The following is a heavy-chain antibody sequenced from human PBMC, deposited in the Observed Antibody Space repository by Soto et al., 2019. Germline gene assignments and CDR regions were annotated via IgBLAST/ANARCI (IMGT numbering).Heavy chain of an antibody. D-gene: IGHD3-9*01. CDR3: ARVSHNDWLLSGPEYYFDY. CDR2: IYYSGST. CDR1: GGSISSSSYY. J-gene: IGHJ4*02. Sequence: PSETLSLTCTVSGGSISSSSYYWGWIRQPPGKGLEWIGSIYYSGSTYYNPSLKSRVTISVDTSKNQFSLKLSSVTAADTAVYYCARVSHNDWLLSGPEYYFDYWGQGTLVTVSS. V-gene: IGHV4-39*01.